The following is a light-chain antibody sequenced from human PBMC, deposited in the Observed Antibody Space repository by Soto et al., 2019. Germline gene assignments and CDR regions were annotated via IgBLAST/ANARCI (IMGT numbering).Light chain of an antibody. V-gene: IGLV2-14*01. CDR3: SSYTSSSTLDVV. CDR2: DVS. J-gene: IGLJ2*01. CDR1: NSDIGGYNY. Sequence: QSALTQPASVSGSPGQSITISCTGTNSDIGGYNYVSWYQQHPGKAPKLMIYDVSNRPSGVSNRFSGSKSGNTASLTISGLQAEDVADYYCSSYTSSSTLDVVFGGGTKLTVL.